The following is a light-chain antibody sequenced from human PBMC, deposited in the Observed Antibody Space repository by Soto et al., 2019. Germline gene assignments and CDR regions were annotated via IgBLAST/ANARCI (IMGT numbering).Light chain of an antibody. CDR3: SSYTNSSDVV. V-gene: IGLV2-14*01. CDR1: SSDVAGYNY. CDR2: EVS. Sequence: QSALTQPASVSGSPGQSITISCTGTSSDVAGYNYVSWYQQHPGKAPKLMVYEVSDRPSGVSDRFSGSKSGNTASLTISGLQAEDEGDYYCSSYTNSSDVVFGGGTKVTVL. J-gene: IGLJ2*01.